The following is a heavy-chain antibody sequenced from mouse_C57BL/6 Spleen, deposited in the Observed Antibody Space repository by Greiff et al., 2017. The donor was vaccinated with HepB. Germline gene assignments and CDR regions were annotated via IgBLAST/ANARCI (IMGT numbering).Heavy chain of an antibody. CDR2: IYPGSGNT. J-gene: IGHJ2*01. CDR1: GYTFTDYY. CDR3: ARSLPLYDGYYYFDY. V-gene: IGHV1-76*01. D-gene: IGHD2-3*01. Sequence: VQLQQSGAELVRPGASVKLSCKASGYTFTDYYINWVKQRPGQGLEWIARIYPGSGNTYYNEKFKGKATLTAEKSSSTAYMQLSSLTSEDSAVYFCARSLPLYDGYYYFDYWGQGTTLTVSS.